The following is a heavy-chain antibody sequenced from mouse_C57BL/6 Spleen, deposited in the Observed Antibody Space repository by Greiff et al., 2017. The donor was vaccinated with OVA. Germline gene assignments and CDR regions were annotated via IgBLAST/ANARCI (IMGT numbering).Heavy chain of an antibody. Sequence: QVQLQQPGAELVQPGASVKLSCQASGYTFTSSWMHWVKQRPGPGLEWIGMIPPTSGSPNYNEKFKSKATLTVDKSSSTAYMQLSSLTSEDSAGYYCARSCLYAMDYWGQGTAVTVSS. CDR1: GYTFTSSW. CDR2: IPPTSGSP. J-gene: IGHJ4*01. V-gene: IGHV1-64*01. CDR3: ARSCLYAMDY.